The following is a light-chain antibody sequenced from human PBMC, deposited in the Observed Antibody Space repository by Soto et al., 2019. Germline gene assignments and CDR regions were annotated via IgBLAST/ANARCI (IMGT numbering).Light chain of an antibody. CDR3: QQYNDWPPYT. V-gene: IGKV3-15*01. J-gene: IGKJ2*01. CDR1: QSVSRS. CDR2: AAS. Sequence: EIVMTQSPATLSVSPGERATLSCRTSQSVSRSLAWYQQKPGQAPRLLIYAASTRATGVPARFSGSGSGTEFTLTISSLQSEDFALYYCQQYNDWPPYTFGQGTKLEIK.